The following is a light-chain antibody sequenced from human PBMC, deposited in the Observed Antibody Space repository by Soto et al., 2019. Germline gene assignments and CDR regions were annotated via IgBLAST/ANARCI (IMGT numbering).Light chain of an antibody. J-gene: IGLJ2*01. CDR2: RDT. CDR3: QVWDSSIVV. CDR1: NIGSKN. Sequence: SYELTQPLSVSVALGQTARITCGGNNIGSKNVHWYQQKSGQAPVLVMYRDTNRPSGIPERFSGSNSGNTATLTISRAQAGDEADYYCQVWDSSIVVFGGGTKLTVL. V-gene: IGLV3-9*01.